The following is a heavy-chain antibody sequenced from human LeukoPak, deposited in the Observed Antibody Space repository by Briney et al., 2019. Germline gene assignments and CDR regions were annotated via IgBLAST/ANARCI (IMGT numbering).Heavy chain of an antibody. D-gene: IGHD6-19*01. CDR2: INPSGGST. V-gene: IGHV1-46*01. CDR3: ARAVWQWLVMSPIDY. Sequence: ASVKVSCKASGYTFTRYYMHWVRQAPGQGLEWMGIINPSGGSTSYPQKFQGRVTMTRDTSTSPVYMELSSLRSEDTAVYYCARAVWQWLVMSPIDYWGQGTLVTVSS. J-gene: IGHJ4*02. CDR1: GYTFTRYY.